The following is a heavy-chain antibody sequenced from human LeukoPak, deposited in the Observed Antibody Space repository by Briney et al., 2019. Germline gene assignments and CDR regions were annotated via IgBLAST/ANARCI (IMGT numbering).Heavy chain of an antibody. CDR1: GFSFSNYW. CDR3: ARDLHGESCTTPNCS. V-gene: IGHV3-7*01. J-gene: IGHJ4*02. Sequence: GGSLRLSCAASGFSFSNYWMTWVRQAPGKGLERVADINGDGSHSYCVDSVKGRFTISRDNAKNSLYLQMNSLRADDTAMYYCARDLHGESCTTPNCSWGQGTLVTVSS. D-gene: IGHD3-10*01. CDR2: INGDGSHS.